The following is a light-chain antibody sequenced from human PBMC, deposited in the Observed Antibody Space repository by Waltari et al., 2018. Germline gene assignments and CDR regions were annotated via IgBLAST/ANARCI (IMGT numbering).Light chain of an antibody. CDR3: QQYDTYST. J-gene: IGKJ1*01. Sequence: DIQMTQSPSTLSASVGDRVTITCRASQSIGTWLAWYQQKPGKAPKVLIYKASNLESGVPSRFSGSGSGTEFTFTISSLQPDDFATYFCQQYDTYSTFGQGTKVEIK. CDR2: KAS. V-gene: IGKV1-5*03. CDR1: QSIGTW.